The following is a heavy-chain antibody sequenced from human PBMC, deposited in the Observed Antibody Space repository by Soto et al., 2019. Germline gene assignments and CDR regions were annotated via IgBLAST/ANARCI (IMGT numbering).Heavy chain of an antibody. D-gene: IGHD3-16*01. V-gene: IGHV3-23*01. J-gene: IGHJ5*02. CDR1: GFTFSSYG. CDR2: IRGSADSA. Sequence: GGSLRLSCAASGFTFSSYGMCWVRQAPRKGLEWVSTIRGSADSANYADSVKGRFTISRDNSKNMLYLQMNSLRADDTAVYYFAKLLWLPESFFVPSYPAPLLTVST. CDR3: AKLLWLPESFFVP.